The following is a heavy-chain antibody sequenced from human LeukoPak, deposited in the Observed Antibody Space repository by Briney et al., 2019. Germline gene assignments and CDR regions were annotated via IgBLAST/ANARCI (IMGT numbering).Heavy chain of an antibody. CDR2: ISPGGNFK. CDR3: AKRSTVTTPDIDYYYYYGMDV. D-gene: IGHD4-17*01. J-gene: IGHJ6*02. Sequence: GGSLRLSCAASGFTLSNYGMHWVRQAPGKGLEWLAVISPGGNFKYYAVSVKGRFTISKDDSWNTLYLQMNSLRAEDTAVYYCAKRSTVTTPDIDYYYYYGMDVWGQGTTVTVSS. CDR1: GFTLSNYG. V-gene: IGHV3-33*06.